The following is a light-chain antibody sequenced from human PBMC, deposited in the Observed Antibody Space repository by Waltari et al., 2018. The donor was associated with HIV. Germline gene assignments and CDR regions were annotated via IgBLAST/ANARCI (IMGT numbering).Light chain of an antibody. CDR1: SSNIGAGFD. V-gene: IGLV1-40*01. CDR3: QSYDSSLSSHV. J-gene: IGLJ1*01. CDR2: RNS. Sequence: QSVLTQPPSVSGAPGQRITISCTGSSSNIGAGFDVHWYQQLPGTAPKVLIYRNSNRPPRLPDRFSGSKSRTSASLAITALQADDDADYYCQSYDSSLSSHVFGTGTNVTVL.